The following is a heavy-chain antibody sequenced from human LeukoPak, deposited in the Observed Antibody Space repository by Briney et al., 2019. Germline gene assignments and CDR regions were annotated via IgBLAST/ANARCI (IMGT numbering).Heavy chain of an antibody. CDR2: IKQDGSEK. CDR1: GFTFSSYW. J-gene: IGHJ4*02. CDR3: ARALKTCSSTSCYNFDY. D-gene: IGHD2-2*01. V-gene: IGHV3-7*01. Sequence: PGGSLRLSCAASGFTFSSYWMSWVRQAPGKGLEWVANIKQDGSEKYYVDSVKGRFTIPRDNAKNSLYLQMNSLRAEDTAVYYCARALKTCSSTSCYNFDYWGQGTLVTASS.